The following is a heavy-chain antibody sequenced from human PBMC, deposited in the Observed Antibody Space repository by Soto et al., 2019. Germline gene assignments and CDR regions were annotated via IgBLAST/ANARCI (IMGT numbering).Heavy chain of an antibody. CDR2: INPNSGGT. V-gene: IGHV1-2*04. D-gene: IGHD6-6*01. J-gene: IGHJ6*02. CDR3: AREAAARPLHYYGMDV. CDR1: GYTFTGYY. Sequence: ASVKVSCKASGYTFTGYYMHWVRQAPGQGLEWMGWINPNSGGTNCAQKFQGWVTMTRDTSISTAYMELSRLRSDDTAVYYCAREAAARPLHYYGMDVWGQGTTVTVSS.